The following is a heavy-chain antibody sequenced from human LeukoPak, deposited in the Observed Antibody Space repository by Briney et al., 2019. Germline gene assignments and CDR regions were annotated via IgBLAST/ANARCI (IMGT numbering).Heavy chain of an antibody. J-gene: IGHJ4*02. Sequence: GASVKVSCKASGYTYSTYGISWVRQAPGQGLEWMGWISAYSGNTNYAQKLQGRITMTTDTSTSTAYMELRSLRSDDTAVYYCARGNLVATLYFDYWGQGALVTVSS. V-gene: IGHV1-18*01. CDR1: GYTYSTYG. CDR2: ISAYSGNT. D-gene: IGHD5-12*01. CDR3: ARGNLVATLYFDY.